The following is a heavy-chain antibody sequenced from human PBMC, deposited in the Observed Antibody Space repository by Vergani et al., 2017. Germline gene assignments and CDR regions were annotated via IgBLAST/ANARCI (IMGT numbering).Heavy chain of an antibody. CDR1: GFTFSSYS. Sequence: EVQLVESGGRLVQPGGSLRLSCAASGFTFSSYSMNWVRQAPGKGLECVSYISSSSSTIYYADSLKGRFTISRDNAKNSLYLQMNSLRDEDTAVYYCAREEYCSGGSCYSVPFDPWGQGTLVTVSS. J-gene: IGHJ5*02. V-gene: IGHV3-48*02. CDR3: AREEYCSGGSCYSVPFDP. CDR2: ISSSSSTI. D-gene: IGHD2-15*01.